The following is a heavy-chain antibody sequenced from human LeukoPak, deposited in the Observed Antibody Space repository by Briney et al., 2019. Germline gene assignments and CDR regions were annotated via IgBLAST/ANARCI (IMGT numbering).Heavy chain of an antibody. CDR1: GGSISSGDYY. CDR3: ARVLVDCSGGSCYYFDY. J-gene: IGHJ4*02. CDR2: IYYSGSP. V-gene: IGHV4-30-4*01. Sequence: SETLSLTCTVSGGSISSGDYYWSWIRQPPGKGLEWIGYIYYSGSPYSNPSLKSRLTISVDTSKNQFSLKLSSVTAADTAVYYCARVLVDCSGGSCYYFDYWGQGTLVTVSS. D-gene: IGHD2-15*01.